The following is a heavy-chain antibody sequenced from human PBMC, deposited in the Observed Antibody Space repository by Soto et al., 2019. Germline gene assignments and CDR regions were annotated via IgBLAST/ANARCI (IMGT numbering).Heavy chain of an antibody. V-gene: IGHV4-61*01. CDR2: IYYSGST. CDR3: ARGVVIIRSWFDP. Sequence: SETLSLTCTVSCGSVSSGSYYWSWIRQPPGKGLEWIGYIYYSGSTNYNPSLKSRVTISVDTSKNQFSLKLSSVTAADTAVYYCARGVVIIRSWFDPWGQGTLVTVSS. J-gene: IGHJ5*02. D-gene: IGHD3-3*01. CDR1: CGSVSSGSYY.